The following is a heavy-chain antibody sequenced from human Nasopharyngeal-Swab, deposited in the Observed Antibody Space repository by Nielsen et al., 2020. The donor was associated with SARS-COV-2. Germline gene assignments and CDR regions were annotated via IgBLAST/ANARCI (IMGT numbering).Heavy chain of an antibody. CDR3: AKDDVVRGDAFDI. J-gene: IGHJ3*02. D-gene: IGHD3-10*01. V-gene: IGHV3-23*01. CDR2: ISASGGST. CDR1: GFTFNIYA. Sequence: GEPLKISCAASGFTFNIYAMAWVRRTPGRGLQWVSGISASGGSTYYTDSVKGRFAVSRDNSRNTLYLQMHSLRVEDTALYYCAKDDVVRGDAFDIWGQGTMVTVSS.